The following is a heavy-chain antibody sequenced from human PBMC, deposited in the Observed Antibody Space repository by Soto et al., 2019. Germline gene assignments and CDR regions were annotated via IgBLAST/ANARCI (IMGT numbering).Heavy chain of an antibody. D-gene: IGHD2-21*01. J-gene: IGHJ6*02. V-gene: IGHV1-2*02. Sequence: QVQLVQSGAEVKKPGASVKVSCKASGYTFTGHYIHWVRQAPGQGLEWMGWINPISGDTSYAQKFQGRVTMTRDTPMTTAYMYLSRLMSGDKAVYFCARVNGIPYVMDVWGQGTTVIVSS. CDR1: GYTFTGHY. CDR3: ARVNGIPYVMDV. CDR2: INPISGDT.